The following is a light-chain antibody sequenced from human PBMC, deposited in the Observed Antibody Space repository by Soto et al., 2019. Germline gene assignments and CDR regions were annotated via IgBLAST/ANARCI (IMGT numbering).Light chain of an antibody. CDR2: AAS. CDR1: QSIRSH. V-gene: IGKV1-39*01. Sequence: DIQMTQSPSSLSASVGDRVTITCRASQSIRSHLNWYQHRPGKAPNLLIYAASSLQSGVPSSFSGSGSGTDFTLPISSLQPEDSAAYFCQQTYSAPYTFGRGTKLEIK. CDR3: QQTYSAPYT. J-gene: IGKJ2*01.